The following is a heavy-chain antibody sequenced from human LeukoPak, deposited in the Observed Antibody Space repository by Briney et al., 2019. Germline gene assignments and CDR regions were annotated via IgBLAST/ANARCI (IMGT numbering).Heavy chain of an antibody. D-gene: IGHD3-10*01. CDR1: GFTFSSYW. CDR3: AQTKGGFGELNRAFDI. Sequence: GGSLRLSCAASGFTFSSYWMSWVRQAPGKGLEWVANIKQDGSGKYYVDSVKGRFTISRDNAKNSLYLQMNSLRAEDTAVYYCAQTKGGFGELNRAFDIWGQGTMVTVSS. V-gene: IGHV3-7*05. J-gene: IGHJ3*02. CDR2: IKQDGSGK.